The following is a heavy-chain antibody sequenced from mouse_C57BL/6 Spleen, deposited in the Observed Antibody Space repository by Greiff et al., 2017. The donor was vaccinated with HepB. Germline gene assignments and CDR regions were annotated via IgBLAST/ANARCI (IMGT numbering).Heavy chain of an antibody. CDR1: GYTFTSYW. J-gene: IGHJ3*01. Sequence: QVQLKQPGAELVKPGASVKVSCKASGYTFTSYWMHWVKQRPGQGLEWIGRIHPSDSDTNYNQKFKGKATLTVDKSSSTAYMQLSSLTSEDSAVYYCAIERDYYGSEGFAYWGQGTLVTVSA. CDR3: AIERDYYGSEGFAY. V-gene: IGHV1-74*01. CDR2: IHPSDSDT. D-gene: IGHD1-1*01.